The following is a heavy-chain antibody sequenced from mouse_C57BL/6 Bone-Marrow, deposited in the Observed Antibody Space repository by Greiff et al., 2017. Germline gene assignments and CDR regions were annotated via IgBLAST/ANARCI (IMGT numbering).Heavy chain of an antibody. D-gene: IGHD3-2*02. CDR2: ISDGGSYT. CDR1: GFTFSSYA. CDR3: ASGTAQAL. Sequence: EVKLMESGGGLVKPGGSLKLPCAASGFTFSSYAMSWVRQTPEKRLEWVATISDGGSYTYYPDNVKGRFTISRDNAKNNLYLQMSHLKSEDTAMYYCASGTAQALWGQGTTLTVSS. V-gene: IGHV5-4*03. J-gene: IGHJ2*01.